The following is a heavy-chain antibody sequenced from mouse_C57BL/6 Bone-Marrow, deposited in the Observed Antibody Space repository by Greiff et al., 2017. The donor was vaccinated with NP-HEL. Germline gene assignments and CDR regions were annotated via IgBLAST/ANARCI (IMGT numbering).Heavy chain of an antibody. CDR1: GYAFSSSW. Sequence: QVQLQQSGPELVKPGASVKISCKASGYAFSSSWMNWVKQRPGKGLEWIGRIYPGDGDTNYNGKFKGKATLTADKSSSTAYMQLSSLTSEDSAVYFCASSSPYYYAMDYWGQGTSVTVSS. J-gene: IGHJ4*01. D-gene: IGHD1-1*01. V-gene: IGHV1-82*01. CDR2: IYPGDGDT. CDR3: ASSSPYYYAMDY.